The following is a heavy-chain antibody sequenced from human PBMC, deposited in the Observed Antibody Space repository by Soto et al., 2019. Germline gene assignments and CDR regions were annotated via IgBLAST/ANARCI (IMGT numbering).Heavy chain of an antibody. CDR3: TRSAAYYSNYYFDY. V-gene: IGHV3-49*04. J-gene: IGHJ4*02. CDR1: GFTFGDYA. CDR2: IRRKAYGGTT. D-gene: IGHD4-4*01. Sequence: EVQLVESGGGLVQPGRSLRLSCTASGFTFGDYAMSWVRQAPGKGLEWVGFIRRKAYGGTTEYAASVKGRFTISRDDSKSISYLQMNSLKTDDTAVYYCTRSAAYYSNYYFDYWGQGTLVTVAS.